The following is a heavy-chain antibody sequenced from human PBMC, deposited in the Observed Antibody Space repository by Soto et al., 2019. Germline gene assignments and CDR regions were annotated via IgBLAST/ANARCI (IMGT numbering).Heavy chain of an antibody. Sequence: SETLSLTCAVSGGSISSSNWWSWVRQPPGKGLEWIVEIYHSGITNYNPSLKSRVTISVDKSKNQFSMKLSSVTAADTAVYYWARVQYDSSGYYYYYYGMDVWGQGTTVTVSS. CDR1: GGSISSSNW. V-gene: IGHV4-4*02. D-gene: IGHD3-22*01. CDR3: ARVQYDSSGYYYYYYGMDV. J-gene: IGHJ6*02. CDR2: IYHSGIT.